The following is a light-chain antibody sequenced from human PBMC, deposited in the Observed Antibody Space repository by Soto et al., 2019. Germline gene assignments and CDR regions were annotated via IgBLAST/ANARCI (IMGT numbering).Light chain of an antibody. J-gene: IGKJ4*01. V-gene: IGKV1-5*01. CDR3: HQYHSYPPT. Sequence: DIQMTQSPSTLSASAGDRVTITCRASQSISKWVGWYKQKRGRAPKLLIFDASSLDSGVPSRFSGSGSETEFTLTISGLQPDDFATYYCHQYHSYPPTFGGGTTVEIK. CDR2: DAS. CDR1: QSISKW.